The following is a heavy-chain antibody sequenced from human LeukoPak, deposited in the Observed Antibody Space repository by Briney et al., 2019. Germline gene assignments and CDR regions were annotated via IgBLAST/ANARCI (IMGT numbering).Heavy chain of an antibody. Sequence: GGSLRLSCAASGFTFSTYCMHWVRQAPGKGMEWVAVISYDGSNKYYADSVKGRFTISRDNPKNTLYLQMNNLRVEDTAVYYCARVQFQWFDPWGQGTLVTVSS. V-gene: IGHV3-30*04. J-gene: IGHJ5*02. CDR1: GFTFSTYC. D-gene: IGHD6-19*01. CDR3: ARVQFQWFDP. CDR2: ISYDGSNK.